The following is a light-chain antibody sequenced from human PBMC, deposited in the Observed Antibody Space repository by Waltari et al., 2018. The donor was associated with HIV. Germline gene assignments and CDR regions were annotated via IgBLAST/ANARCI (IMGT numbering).Light chain of an antibody. CDR1: SSTIGTNF. J-gene: IGLJ2*01. Sequence: SVLTQPPSASGTPGQRVTLSCSGSSSTIGTNFVYWSQQLPGMAPKFLIHKNDQRPSGVPDRFSGSKSGTSASLAISGLRSEDEGDYYCAAWDDSLGGHVIFGGGTKLTVL. CDR2: KND. V-gene: IGLV1-47*01. CDR3: AAWDDSLGGHVI.